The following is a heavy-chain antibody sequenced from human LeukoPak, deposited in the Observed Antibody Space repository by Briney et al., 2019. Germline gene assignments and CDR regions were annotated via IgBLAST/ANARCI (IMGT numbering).Heavy chain of an antibody. CDR1: GYSFTSYW. D-gene: IGHD3-9*01. CDR3: ARWAAPDILTGYYKAQSYNWFDP. V-gene: IGHV5-10-1*01. Sequence: GESLRISCKGSGYSFTSYWISWVRQMPGKGLEWMVRINPSDSYTNYSPSFQGHVTISADKSISTAYLQWSSLKASDTAMYYCARWAAPDILTGYYKAQSYNWFDPWGQGTLVTVSS. CDR2: INPSDSYT. J-gene: IGHJ5*02.